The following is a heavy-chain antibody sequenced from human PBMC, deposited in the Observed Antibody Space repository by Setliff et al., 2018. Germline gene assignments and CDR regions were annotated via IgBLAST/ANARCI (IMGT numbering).Heavy chain of an antibody. CDR3: ARDFGGWNLYYFDF. CDR1: GFSFSSHC. V-gene: IGHV3-20*04. J-gene: IGHJ4*02. D-gene: IGHD6-19*01. CDR2: INWNGGST. Sequence: GGSLRLSCVVSGFSFSSHCMSWVRQAPGKGLEWVSTINWNGGSTSYADSVKGRFTISSDIAENSLYLRMNGLRAEDTAFYYCARDFGGWNLYYFDFRGQGTLVTVSS.